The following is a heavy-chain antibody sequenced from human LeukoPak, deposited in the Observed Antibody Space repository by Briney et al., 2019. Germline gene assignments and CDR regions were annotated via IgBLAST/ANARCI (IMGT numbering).Heavy chain of an antibody. J-gene: IGHJ4*02. Sequence: GGSLRLSCAASGFTFSSYGMHWVRQAPGKGLEWVAFIRYGGSNKYYADSVEGRFTISRDNSKNTLYLQMNSLRAEDTAVYYCAKGSPQEYCSNGACYTGDFDYWGQGTLVTVSS. CDR3: AKGSPQEYCSNGACYTGDFDY. D-gene: IGHD2-8*01. CDR1: GFTFSSYG. CDR2: IRYGGSNK. V-gene: IGHV3-30*02.